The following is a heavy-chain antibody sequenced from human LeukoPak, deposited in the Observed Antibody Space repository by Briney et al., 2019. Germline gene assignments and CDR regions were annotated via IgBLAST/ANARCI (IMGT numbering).Heavy chain of an antibody. Sequence: PGGSLRLSCAASGFTFSSYDMHWVRQATGKGLEWVSAIGTAGDTYYPGSVKGRFTISRENAKNSLYLQMNSLRARDTAVYYCARSGPGYSYGIFDYWGQGTLVTVSS. CDR1: GFTFSSYD. D-gene: IGHD5-18*01. V-gene: IGHV3-13*01. CDR3: ARSGPGYSYGIFDY. J-gene: IGHJ4*02. CDR2: IGTAGDT.